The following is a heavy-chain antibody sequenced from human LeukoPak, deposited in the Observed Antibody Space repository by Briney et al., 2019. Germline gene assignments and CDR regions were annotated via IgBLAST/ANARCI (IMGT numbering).Heavy chain of an antibody. J-gene: IGHJ4*02. CDR3: ARDPGVGFDY. CDR1: GFTFSSYS. CDR2: ISSSSSYI. D-gene: IGHD3-3*01. Sequence: PGGSLRLSCAASGFTFSSYSMNWVRQAPGKGLEWVSSISSSSSYIYYADSVKGRFTISRDNAKNSLYLEMNSLRAEDTAVYYCARDPGVGFDYGGQGTLVTVSS. V-gene: IGHV3-21*01.